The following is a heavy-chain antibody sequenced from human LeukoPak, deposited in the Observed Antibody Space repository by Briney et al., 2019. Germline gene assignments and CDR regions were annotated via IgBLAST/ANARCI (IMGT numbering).Heavy chain of an antibody. CDR1: GYTFTGYY. J-gene: IGHJ6*02. D-gene: IGHD2-15*01. CDR2: INPNSGGT. V-gene: IGHV1-2*02. CDR3: ARVSYCSGGSCYPPRPNYYYYYGMDV. Sequence: ASVKVSCKASGYTFTGYYMHWVRQAPGQGLEWMGWINPNSGGTTYAQKFQGRVTTTRDTSISTAYMELSRLRSDDTDVYYCARVSYCSGGSCYPPRPNYYYYYGMDVWGQGTTVTVSS.